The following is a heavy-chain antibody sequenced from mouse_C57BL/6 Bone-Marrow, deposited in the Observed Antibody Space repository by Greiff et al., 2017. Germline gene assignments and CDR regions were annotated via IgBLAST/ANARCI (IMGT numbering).Heavy chain of an antibody. CDR1: GYTFTSYW. J-gene: IGHJ4*01. CDR3: VSDYDGYAMDY. Sequence: VKLKQPGAELVKPGASVKLSCKASGYTFTSYWMHWVKQRPGQGLEWIGMIHPNSGSTNYNEKFKSKATLTVDKSSSTAYMQLLSLTSEDSAVYYCVSDYDGYAMDYWVQGPSVTVSS. V-gene: IGHV1-64*01. CDR2: IHPNSGST. D-gene: IGHD2-4*01.